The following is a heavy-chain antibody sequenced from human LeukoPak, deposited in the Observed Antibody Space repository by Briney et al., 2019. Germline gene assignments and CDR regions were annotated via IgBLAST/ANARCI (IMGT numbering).Heavy chain of an antibody. V-gene: IGHV3-23*01. CDR1: EFTFSSYA. D-gene: IGHD3-10*01. CDR2: ISGSGNT. J-gene: IGHJ4*02. Sequence: GGSLRLSCAVSEFTFSSYAMSWVRQAPGKGLEWVSGISGSGNTYYADSVKGRFTISRDNSKNTLYLQMNSLRAEDTAVYYCAKVYGSATFSELDYWGQGTLVTVSS. CDR3: AKVYGSATFSELDY.